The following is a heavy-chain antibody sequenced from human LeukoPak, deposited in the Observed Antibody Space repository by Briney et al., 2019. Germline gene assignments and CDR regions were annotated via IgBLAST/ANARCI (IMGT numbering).Heavy chain of an antibody. V-gene: IGHV1-69*13. D-gene: IGHD3-3*01. CDR3: ASASTIFGVVIKRYSYYYYMDV. CDR1: GGTFSSYA. Sequence: ASVKVSCKASGGTFSSYAISWVRQAPGQGLEWMGGIIPIFGTANYAQKFQGRVTITADESTSTAYMELSSLRSEDTAVYYCASASTIFGVVIKRYSYYYYMDVWGKGTTVTVSS. CDR2: IIPIFGTA. J-gene: IGHJ6*03.